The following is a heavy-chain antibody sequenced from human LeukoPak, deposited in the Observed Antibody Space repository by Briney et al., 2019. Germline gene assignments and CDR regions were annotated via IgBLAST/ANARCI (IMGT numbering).Heavy chain of an antibody. CDR3: ARIYGDYSGIDY. Sequence: PSETLSLTCTVFGDSITSGSYYWSWIRQPAGKGLEWIGRIYTSGSTNYNSSLKSRVTMSVDTSKNQFSLKLSSVTAADTAVYYCARIYGDYSGIDYWGQGTLVTVSS. CDR2: IYTSGST. D-gene: IGHD4-17*01. V-gene: IGHV4-61*02. J-gene: IGHJ4*02. CDR1: GDSITSGSYY.